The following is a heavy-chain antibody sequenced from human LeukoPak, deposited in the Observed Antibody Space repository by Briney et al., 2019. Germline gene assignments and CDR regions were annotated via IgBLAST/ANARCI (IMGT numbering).Heavy chain of an antibody. CDR2: IKQDGSEK. D-gene: IGHD5-24*01. V-gene: IGHV3-7*01. CDR3: ARVDRERWLQLGFDY. Sequence: PGGSLRLSCTASGFTFSSYWMSWVRQAPGKGLEWVANIKQDGSEKHYVDSVKGRFTISRDNAKNSLYLQMNSLRAEDTAVYYCARVDRERWLQLGFDYWGQGTLVTVSS. CDR1: GFTFSSYW. J-gene: IGHJ4*02.